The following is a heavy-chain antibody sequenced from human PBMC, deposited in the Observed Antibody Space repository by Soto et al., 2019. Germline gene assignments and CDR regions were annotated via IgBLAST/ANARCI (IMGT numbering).Heavy chain of an antibody. CDR1: GGSISSSNW. V-gene: IGHV4-4*02. CDR3: ARGFYTDY. Sequence: SETLSLTCAVSGGSISSSNWWSWVRQPPGKGLEWIGEIYHSGSTNYNPSLKSRVTISVDNAKNSVHLQMNSLRVEDTAVYYCARGFYTDYWGQGALVTVPS. D-gene: IGHD3-3*01. CDR2: IYHSGST. J-gene: IGHJ4*02.